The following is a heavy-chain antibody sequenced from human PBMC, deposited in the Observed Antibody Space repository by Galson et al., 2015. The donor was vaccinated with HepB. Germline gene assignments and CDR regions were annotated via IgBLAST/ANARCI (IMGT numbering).Heavy chain of an antibody. CDR3: ASPTGYGDFAFDY. V-gene: IGHV1-69*02. CDR1: GGTFSSYT. J-gene: IGHJ4*02. Sequence: SVKVSCKASGGTFSSYTISWVRQAPGQGLEWMGRIIPILGIANYAQKFQGRVTITADKSTSTAYMELSSLRSEDTAVYYCASPTGYGDFAFDYWGQGTLVTVSS. D-gene: IGHD4-17*01. CDR2: IIPILGIA.